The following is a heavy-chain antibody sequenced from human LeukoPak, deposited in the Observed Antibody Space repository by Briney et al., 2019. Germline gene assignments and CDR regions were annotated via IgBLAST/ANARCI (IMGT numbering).Heavy chain of an antibody. Sequence: GGSLRLSCAASGFTFSSYAMSWVRQAPGKGLEWVSTISDNGGRTYYADSVKGRFTISRDNSKNTLFLQMHSLRPGDTAVYYCVREDTPATANYWGQGTLVTISS. CDR1: GFTFSSYA. CDR3: VREDTPATANY. J-gene: IGHJ4*02. CDR2: ISDNGGRT. D-gene: IGHD2-21*02. V-gene: IGHV3-23*01.